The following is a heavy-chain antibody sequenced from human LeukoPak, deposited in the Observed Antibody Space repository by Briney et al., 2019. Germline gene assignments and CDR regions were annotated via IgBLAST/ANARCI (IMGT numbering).Heavy chain of an antibody. J-gene: IGHJ4*02. D-gene: IGHD6-19*01. CDR1: GFTFGGYE. V-gene: IGHV3-48*03. CDR2: ISSSGSTI. CDR3: AKSLRYSSGSHHFDY. Sequence: GGSLRLSCAASGFTFGGYEMNWVRQAPGKGLEWVSYISSSGSTINYADSVKGRFTISRDNSKNTLCLQMNSLRAEDTAVYYCAKSLRYSSGSHHFDYWGQGTLVTVSS.